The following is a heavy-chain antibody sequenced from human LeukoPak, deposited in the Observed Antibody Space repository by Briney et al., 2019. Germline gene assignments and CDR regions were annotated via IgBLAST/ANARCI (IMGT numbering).Heavy chain of an antibody. D-gene: IGHD3-16*01. J-gene: IGHJ6*03. CDR3: ARGGIDRYYYYMDV. Sequence: GGSLRLSCAASGFTFSIYAMNWVRQAPGKGLEWVSILHSDGSTYYADSVKGRFTISRDNSKNTVYLQMNSLRAEDTAVYYCARGGIDRYYYYMDVWGKGTTVTVSS. CDR2: LHSDGST. CDR1: GFTFSIYA. V-gene: IGHV3-23*01.